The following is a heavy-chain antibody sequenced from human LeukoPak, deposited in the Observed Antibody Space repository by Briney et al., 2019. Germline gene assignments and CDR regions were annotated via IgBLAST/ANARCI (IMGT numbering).Heavy chain of an antibody. CDR2: ISSSSSYI. Sequence: PGGSLRLSCAASGFTFSSYSMNWVRQAPGKGLEWVSSISSSSSYIYYADSVKGRFTISRDNAKNSLYLQMNSLRAEDTAVYYCARDLRPYCSSTSCYMNAFDIWGQGTMVTVSS. J-gene: IGHJ3*02. CDR3: ARDLRPYCSSTSCYMNAFDI. V-gene: IGHV3-21*01. CDR1: GFTFSSYS. D-gene: IGHD2-2*02.